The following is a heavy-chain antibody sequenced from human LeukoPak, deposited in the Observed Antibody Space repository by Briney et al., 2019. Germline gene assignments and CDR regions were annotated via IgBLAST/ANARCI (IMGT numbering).Heavy chain of an antibody. J-gene: IGHJ4*02. CDR2: ISGSDGRT. Sequence: GGSLRLSCAASGFTFSSYAMSWVRQAPGKGLERVSAISGSDGRTRYADSVKGRFTISRDNAKNSLYLQMNSLRAEDTAVYYCARGSSASSSPYYFDYCGQGTLVTVSS. CDR3: ARGSSASSSPYYFDY. D-gene: IGHD6-6*01. V-gene: IGHV3-23*01. CDR1: GFTFSSYA.